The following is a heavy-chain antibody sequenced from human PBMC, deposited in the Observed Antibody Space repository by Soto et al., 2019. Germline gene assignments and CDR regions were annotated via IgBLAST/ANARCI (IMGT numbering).Heavy chain of an antibody. CDR2: MNPNSGNT. D-gene: IGHD3-3*01. CDR3: ARTLPYYDFWSGYGPPYGMDV. CDR1: GYTFTSYD. Sequence: GASVKVSCKASGYTFTSYDINWVRQATGQGLEWMGWMNPNSGNTGYAQKCQGRVTMTRNTSISTAYMELSRLRSEDTAVYYCARTLPYYDFWSGYGPPYGMDVWGQGTTVTVSS. J-gene: IGHJ6*02. V-gene: IGHV1-8*01.